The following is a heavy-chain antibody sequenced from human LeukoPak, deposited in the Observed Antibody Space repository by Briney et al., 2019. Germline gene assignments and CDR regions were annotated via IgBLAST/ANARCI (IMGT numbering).Heavy chain of an antibody. Sequence: GASVKVSCKASGYTFTSYGISWVRQAPGQGLEWMGWISAYNGNTNYAQKLQGRVTMTIDTSTSTAYMELRSLRSDDTAVYYCRRMTYDYVWEEENDYWGQGTLVTVSS. CDR1: GYTFTSYG. CDR2: ISAYNGNT. V-gene: IGHV1-18*01. D-gene: IGHD3-16*01. CDR3: RRMTYDYVWEEENDY. J-gene: IGHJ4*02.